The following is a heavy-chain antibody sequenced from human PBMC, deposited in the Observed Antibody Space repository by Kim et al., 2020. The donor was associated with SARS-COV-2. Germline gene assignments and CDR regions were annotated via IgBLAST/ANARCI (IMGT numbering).Heavy chain of an antibody. Sequence: GGSLRLSFAASGFTFSNTWMSWVRQAPGKGLEWVGLIRSKTDGGTTEYAAPVKGRFTISRDDSKNTLYLQMNSLETEDTAVYYCTTYAYGGKGFWGQGTLVTVSS. CDR3: TTYAYGGKGF. CDR2: IRSKTDGGTT. J-gene: IGHJ4*02. CDR1: GFTFSNTW. V-gene: IGHV3-15*01. D-gene: IGHD4-17*01.